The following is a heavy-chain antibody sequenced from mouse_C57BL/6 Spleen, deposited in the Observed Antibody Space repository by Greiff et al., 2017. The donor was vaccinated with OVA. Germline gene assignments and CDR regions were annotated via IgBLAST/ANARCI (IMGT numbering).Heavy chain of an antibody. CDR3: ARSRYPLYAMDY. CDR1: GYTFTDYN. CDR2: INPNNGGT. V-gene: IGHV1-18*01. J-gene: IGHJ4*01. D-gene: IGHD3-2*02. Sequence: VQLQQSGPELVKPGASVKLPCTASGYTFTDYNMDWVQQSPGKSLEWIGDINPNNGGTIYNQKFTGKATLTVDKSSSTAYMVHRSLTSEDTAVYYSARSRYPLYAMDYWGQGTSVTVSS.